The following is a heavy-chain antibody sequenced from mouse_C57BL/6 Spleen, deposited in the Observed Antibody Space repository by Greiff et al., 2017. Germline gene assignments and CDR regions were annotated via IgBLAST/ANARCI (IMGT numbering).Heavy chain of an antibody. CDR1: GYTFTGYW. D-gene: IGHD1-1*01. J-gene: IGHJ1*03. CDR3: ARPLITTVPSYWYFDV. CDR2: ILPGSGST. V-gene: IGHV1-9*01. Sequence: QVQLKESGAELMKPGASVKLSCKATGYTFTGYWIEWVKQRPGHGLEWIGEILPGSGSTNYNEKFTGKATFTADTSSNTAYMQLSSLTTEDSAIYYCARPLITTVPSYWYFDVWGTGTTVTGSS.